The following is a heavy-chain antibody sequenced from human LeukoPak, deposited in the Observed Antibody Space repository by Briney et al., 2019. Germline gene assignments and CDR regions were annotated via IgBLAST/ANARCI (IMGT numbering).Heavy chain of an antibody. Sequence: PGGSLRLSCAASGFTFSLHRMHWVRQVPGKGLVWISWIETDATRAGYVDSVRGRFTISRDNSKNTLYLQMNSLRAEDTAVYYCATSPLAGSWGQGTLVTVSS. V-gene: IGHV3-74*01. D-gene: IGHD3-10*01. J-gene: IGHJ4*02. CDR2: IETDATRA. CDR1: GFTFSLHR. CDR3: ATSPLAGS.